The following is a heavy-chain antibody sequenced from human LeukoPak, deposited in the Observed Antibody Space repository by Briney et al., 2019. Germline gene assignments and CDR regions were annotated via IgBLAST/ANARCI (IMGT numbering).Heavy chain of an antibody. CDR1: GGSISSSSYY. CDR2: IYYSGST. Sequence: SSETLSLTCTVSGGSISSSSYYWGWIRQPPGKGLEWIGSIYYSGSTYYNPSLKSRVTISVDTSKNQFSLRLSSVTAADTAVYYCARTYYYDSDNYYFDYWGRGTLVTVSS. D-gene: IGHD3-22*01. J-gene: IGHJ4*02. CDR3: ARTYYYDSDNYYFDY. V-gene: IGHV4-39*07.